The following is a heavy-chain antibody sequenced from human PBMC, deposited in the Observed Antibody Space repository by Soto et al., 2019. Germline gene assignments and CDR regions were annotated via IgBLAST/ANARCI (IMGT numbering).Heavy chain of an antibody. D-gene: IGHD5-12*01. V-gene: IGHV2-5*01. CDR2: ISWNDAK. CDR1: GFSLITSGVG. Sequence: QFALRQSGPTLVKPTQTLTLTCTLSGFSLITSGVGVGWIPQPPGKALEWLALISWNDAKRYNPSLKTRLTVTKVRSRDQVVLTMTNMDPVDTATYYCAHRRDVDIIAFDIWGQGTMVTVSS. J-gene: IGHJ3*02. CDR3: AHRRDVDIIAFDI.